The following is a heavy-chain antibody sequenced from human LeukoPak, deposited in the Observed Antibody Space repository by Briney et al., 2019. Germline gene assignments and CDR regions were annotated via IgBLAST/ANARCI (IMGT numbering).Heavy chain of an antibody. V-gene: IGHV4-59*08. J-gene: IGHJ5*02. CDR2: IYDSGNTRST. CDR1: GGSISTYY. D-gene: IGHD3-10*01. CDR3: VRTLVRGAVWWFDP. Sequence: SETLSLTCTVSGGSISTYYWSWIRQPPGKGLEWLGYIYDSGNTRSTNYNPSLKSQVAISVDTSKNQFSVKLSSVTAADTAVYYCVRTLVRGAVWWFDPWGHGTLVTVSS.